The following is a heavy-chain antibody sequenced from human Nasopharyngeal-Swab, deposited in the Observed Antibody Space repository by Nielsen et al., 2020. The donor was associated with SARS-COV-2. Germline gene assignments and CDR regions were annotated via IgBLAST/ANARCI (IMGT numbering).Heavy chain of an antibody. Sequence: RQAPGKGLEWIGYIYYCGSTNYNPSLKSRVTISVDTSKNQFSLKLSSVTAADTAVYYCARVAAAGGDVWGQGTTVTVSS. CDR3: ARVAAAGGDV. V-gene: IGHV4-59*01. J-gene: IGHJ6*02. CDR2: IYYCGST. D-gene: IGHD6-13*01.